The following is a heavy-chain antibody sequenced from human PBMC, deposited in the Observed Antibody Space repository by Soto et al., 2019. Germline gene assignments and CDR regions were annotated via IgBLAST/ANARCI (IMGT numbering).Heavy chain of an antibody. Sequence: GGSLRLSCAASGFTSSGFGMHWVRQAPGKGLEWVAIIWYDGSDKYYADSVKGRFTISRDNSKNTLYLQMNSLRAEDTAVYHCAFGNLSYYFDFWGQGTPVTVSS. V-gene: IGHV3-33*01. CDR2: IWYDGSDK. J-gene: IGHJ4*02. D-gene: IGHD3-16*01. CDR1: GFTSSGFG. CDR3: AFGNLSYYFDF.